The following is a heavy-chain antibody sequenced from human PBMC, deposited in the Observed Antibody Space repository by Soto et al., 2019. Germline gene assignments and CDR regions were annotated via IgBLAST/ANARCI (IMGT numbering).Heavy chain of an antibody. CDR3: AKQARPLYDALTVDHFDY. Sequence: PGGSLRLSCAASGFTFSSYAMSWVRQAPGKGLEWVSAISGSGGSTYYADSVKGRFTISRDNSKNTLYLQMNSLRAEDTAVYYCAKQARPLYDALTVDHFDYWGQGTLVTVSS. CDR2: ISGSGGST. J-gene: IGHJ4*02. CDR1: GFTFSSYA. D-gene: IGHD3-9*01. V-gene: IGHV3-23*01.